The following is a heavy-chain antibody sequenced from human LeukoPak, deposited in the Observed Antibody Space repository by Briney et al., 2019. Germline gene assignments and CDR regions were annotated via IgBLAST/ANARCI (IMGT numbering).Heavy chain of an antibody. D-gene: IGHD3-10*02. CDR2: ISNGGSPT. CDR3: TRAPSVPDS. CDR1: GYSFSPYW. V-gene: IGHV3-7*03. J-gene: IGHJ4*02. Sequence: GGSLRLSCVASGYSFSPYWMSWVRQTPGKGLEWVACISNGGSPTYYVDSVRGRFTISRDDARNSFFLQMNGLRAADPAVYYCTRAPSVPDSWGQGTLVTVSS.